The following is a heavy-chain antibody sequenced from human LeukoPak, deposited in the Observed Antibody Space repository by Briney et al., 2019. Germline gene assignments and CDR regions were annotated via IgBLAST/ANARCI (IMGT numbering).Heavy chain of an antibody. V-gene: IGHV2-70*11. CDR2: IDWDDDK. Sequence: SGPTLVNPTQTFTLTCTFSGFSLTTSKMCVNWIRQPPGKALEWLARIDWDDDKYYSTSLKTRLTISKDTSKNQVVLTMTNMDPVDTATYYCARILAGPGYFDYWGQGTLVTVSS. CDR3: ARILAGPGYFDY. J-gene: IGHJ4*02. CDR1: GFSLTTSKMC.